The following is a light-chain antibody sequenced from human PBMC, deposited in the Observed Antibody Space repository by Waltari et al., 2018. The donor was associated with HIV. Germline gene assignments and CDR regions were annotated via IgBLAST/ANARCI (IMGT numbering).Light chain of an antibody. J-gene: IGLJ2*01. V-gene: IGLV2-8*01. CDR1: NSAIGNFAY. CDR3: SSYATTNDFYVL. CDR2: EVY. Sequence: QSALTQPPSASGSPGQSATISCNGPNSAIGNFAYASWYQQHPGKPPKLSISEVYMRPSGVPNRFSGSKSGNTASLTVSGLQAEDEADYYCSSYATTNDFYVLFGGGTKLTVL.